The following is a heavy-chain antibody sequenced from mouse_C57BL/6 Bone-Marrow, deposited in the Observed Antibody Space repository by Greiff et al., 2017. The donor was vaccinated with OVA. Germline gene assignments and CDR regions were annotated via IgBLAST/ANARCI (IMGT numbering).Heavy chain of an antibody. CDR2: ISNGGGST. V-gene: IGHV5-12*01. Sequence: EVQLQESGGGLVQPGGSLKLSCAASGFTFSDYYMYWVRQTPEKRLEWVAYISNGGGSTYYPDTVKGRFTISRDNAKNTLYLQMSRLKSEDTAMYYCARGDDYDLDYWGQGTSVTVSS. J-gene: IGHJ4*01. CDR3: ARGDDYDLDY. D-gene: IGHD2-4*01. CDR1: GFTFSDYY.